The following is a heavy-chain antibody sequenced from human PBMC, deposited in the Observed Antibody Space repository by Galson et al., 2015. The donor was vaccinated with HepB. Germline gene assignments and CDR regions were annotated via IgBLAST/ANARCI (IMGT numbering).Heavy chain of an antibody. V-gene: IGHV3-74*01. CDR3: PREECSGYYLGY. Sequence: SLRLSCAASGFTFDNFWMHWVRQAPGKGLVWVSRINTNGRNANNADSVKGRVTISRDNAKNTLYLQLNNLSADDTAVYYCPREECSGYYLGYWGQGTLVTVSS. D-gene: IGHD3-22*01. J-gene: IGHJ4*02. CDR2: INTNGRNA. CDR1: GFTFDNFW.